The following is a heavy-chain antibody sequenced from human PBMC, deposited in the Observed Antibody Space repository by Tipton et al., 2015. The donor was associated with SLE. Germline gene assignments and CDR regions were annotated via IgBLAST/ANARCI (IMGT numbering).Heavy chain of an antibody. CDR1: GGSISSYY. Sequence: LRLSCTVSGGSISSYYWSWIRQPPGKGLEWIGYIYYSGSTNYNPSLKSRVTISVDTSKNQFSLKLSSVTAAGTAVHYCAREGLGISYCYYMDVWGTWTTVTVAS. CDR2: IYYSGST. J-gene: IGHJ6*03. CDR3: AREGLGISYCYYMDV. D-gene: IGHD7-27*01. V-gene: IGHV4-59*01.